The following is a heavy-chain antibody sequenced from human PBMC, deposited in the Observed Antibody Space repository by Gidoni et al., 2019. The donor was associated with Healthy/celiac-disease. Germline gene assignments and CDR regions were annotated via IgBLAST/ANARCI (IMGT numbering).Heavy chain of an antibody. J-gene: IGHJ4*02. V-gene: IGHV3-33*01. CDR3: ARCPGIFRGAFDY. CDR1: GFTFRCYC. D-gene: IGHD2-15*01. Sequence: QVQLGESGGDVGQPGRALRLACAASGFTFRCYCVHWGRPAPGKGRVLVVVILYDGRNYYYADSVMGRFTISRANSKITLYLQMNSLRAEDTAVYYCARCPGIFRGAFDYWGQGTLVTVSS. CDR2: ILYDGRNY.